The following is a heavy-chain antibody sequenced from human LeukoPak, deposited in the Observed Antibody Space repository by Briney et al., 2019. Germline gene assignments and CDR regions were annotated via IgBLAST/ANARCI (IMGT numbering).Heavy chain of an antibody. CDR1: GGSISSYY. CDR3: ARDHYYYDSSGYLPLDY. Sequence: SETLSLTCTVSGGSISSYYWSWIRQPAGKGLEWIGRIYTSGSTNYNPSLKSRVTMSVDTSKNQFSLKLSSVTAADTAVYYCARDHYYYDSSGYLPLDYWGRGTLVTVSS. J-gene: IGHJ4*02. CDR2: IYTSGST. V-gene: IGHV4-4*07. D-gene: IGHD3-22*01.